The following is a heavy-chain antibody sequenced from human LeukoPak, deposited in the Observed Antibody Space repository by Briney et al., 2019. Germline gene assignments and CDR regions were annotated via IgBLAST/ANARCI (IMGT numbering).Heavy chain of an antibody. V-gene: IGHV4-59*11. CDR3: ANEWSAFDF. J-gene: IGHJ3*01. CDR2: IYQSGST. D-gene: IGHD3-3*01. CDR1: GDSKSYHK. Sequence: PSETLSLTCTVSGDSKSYHKWNWIRQSPGKGLEWIGYIYQSGSTNYNPSLKSRVTISVDTSKNQFSLQLRSVTAADTAVYYCANEWSAFDFWGQGTMVTVSS.